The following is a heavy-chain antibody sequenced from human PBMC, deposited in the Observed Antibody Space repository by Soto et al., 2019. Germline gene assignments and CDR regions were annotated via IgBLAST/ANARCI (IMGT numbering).Heavy chain of an antibody. Sequence: QLQLQESGPGLVKPSETLSLTCTVSGGSISSSSYYWAWVRPPPGKGLEWIGSVYYSGTTYYNPSLKSRVTISEDTSKNQFSLRLSSVTAADTAVFYCARLIHCKTTSCYFDYWGPGTLVTVSS. CDR3: ARLIHCKTTSCYFDY. J-gene: IGHJ4*02. V-gene: IGHV4-39*01. CDR2: VYYSGTT. CDR1: GGSISSSSYY. D-gene: IGHD2-2*01.